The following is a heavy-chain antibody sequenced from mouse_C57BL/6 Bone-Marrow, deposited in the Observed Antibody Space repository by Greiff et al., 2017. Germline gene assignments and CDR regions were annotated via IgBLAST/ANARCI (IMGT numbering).Heavy chain of an antibody. Sequence: VQLQQSGAELVRPGTSVKMSCKASGYTFTNYWIGWAKQRPGHGLEWIGDIYPGGGYTNYNEKFKGKATLTADKSSSTAYMQFSRLTSEDSAIYYCARLDGNYHYAMDYWGQGTSVTVSS. CDR1: GYTFTNYW. V-gene: IGHV1-63*01. CDR3: ARLDGNYHYAMDY. D-gene: IGHD2-1*01. CDR2: IYPGGGYT. J-gene: IGHJ4*01.